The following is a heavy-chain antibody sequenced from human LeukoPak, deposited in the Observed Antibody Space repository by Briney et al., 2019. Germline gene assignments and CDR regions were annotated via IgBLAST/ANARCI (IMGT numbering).Heavy chain of an antibody. V-gene: IGHV3-48*03. CDR3: ARDAGSSVRGIFDY. J-gene: IGHJ4*02. CDR1: GFTFSSYE. CDR2: ISLGGSNT. Sequence: GGSLRLSCAVSGFTFSSYEMTWVRQAPGKGLEWVSYISLGGSNTYYADSVRGRFTISRDNAKNSLYLQMNSLRAEDTAVYYCARDAGSSVRGIFDYWGQGTLVTVSS. D-gene: IGHD2-2*01.